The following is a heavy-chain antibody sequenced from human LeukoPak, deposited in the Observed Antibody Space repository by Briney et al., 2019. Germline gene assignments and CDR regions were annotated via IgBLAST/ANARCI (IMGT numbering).Heavy chain of an antibody. D-gene: IGHD3-22*01. J-gene: IGHJ4*02. V-gene: IGHV3-20*04. CDR2: INWNGGST. CDR1: GFTFDDYG. CDR3: ARASRHYYDSSGYYVVAYFDY. Sequence: GGSLRLSCAASGFTFDDYGMSWVRQAPGKGLEWVSGINWNGGSTGYADSVKGRFTISRDNAKNYLYLQTNSLRAEDTALYYCARASRHYYDSSGYYVVAYFDYWGQGTLVTVSS.